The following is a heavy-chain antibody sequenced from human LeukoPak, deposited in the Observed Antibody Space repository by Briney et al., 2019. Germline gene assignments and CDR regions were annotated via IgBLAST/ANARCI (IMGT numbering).Heavy chain of an antibody. J-gene: IGHJ6*03. Sequence: GASVKVSCKASGYTFTSYDINWVRQATGQGLEWMGWMNPNSGNTRYAQKFQGRVTMTRNTSISTAYMELSSLRSEDTAVYYCASRQYCSSTSCEGDYYYYYMDFWGKGTTVTVSS. CDR2: MNPNSGNT. CDR3: ASRQYCSSTSCEGDYYYYYMDF. V-gene: IGHV1-8*01. D-gene: IGHD2-2*01. CDR1: GYTFTSYD.